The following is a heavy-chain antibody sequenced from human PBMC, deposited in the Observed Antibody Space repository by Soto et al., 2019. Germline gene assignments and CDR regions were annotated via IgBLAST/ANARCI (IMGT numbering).Heavy chain of an antibody. CDR2: IWYDGSNK. D-gene: IGHD3-10*01. V-gene: IGHV3-33*01. Sequence: GGALRLSCAASGFTFSSYGMHWVLQAPGKGLEWVAVIWYDGSNKYYADSVKGRFTISRDNSKNTLYLQMNSLRAEDTAVYYCARPMVRGVHYGMDVWGQGTTVTVSS. J-gene: IGHJ6*02. CDR1: GFTFSSYG. CDR3: ARPMVRGVHYGMDV.